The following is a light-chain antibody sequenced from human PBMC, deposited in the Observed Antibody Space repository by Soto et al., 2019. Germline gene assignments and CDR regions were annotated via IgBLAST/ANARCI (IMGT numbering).Light chain of an antibody. V-gene: IGKV1-5*03. CDR2: KAS. Sequence: DIQMTQSPSSLSASVEDRVIITCRASQSISSYLNWYQQKPGKPPKLLIYKASSLETGVPPRFTGSGSGTEFTLTISSLQVDDFATYYCQQYNGFSRTFGQGTKVDIK. CDR3: QQYNGFSRT. CDR1: QSISSY. J-gene: IGKJ1*01.